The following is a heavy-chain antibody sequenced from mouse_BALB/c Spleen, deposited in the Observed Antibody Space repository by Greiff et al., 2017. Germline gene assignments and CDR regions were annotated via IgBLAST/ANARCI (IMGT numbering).Heavy chain of an antibody. Sequence: VQLQQSGPELVKPGASVKISCKASGYTFTDYNMHWVKQSHGKSLEWIGYIYPYNGGTGYNQKFKSKATLTVDNSSSTAYMQLSSLTSEDTAVYFCARGGNYNWYFDVWGAGTTVTVSS. J-gene: IGHJ1*01. CDR1: GYTFTDYN. CDR3: ARGGNYNWYFDV. V-gene: IGHV1S29*02. D-gene: IGHD2-1*01. CDR2: IYPYNGGT.